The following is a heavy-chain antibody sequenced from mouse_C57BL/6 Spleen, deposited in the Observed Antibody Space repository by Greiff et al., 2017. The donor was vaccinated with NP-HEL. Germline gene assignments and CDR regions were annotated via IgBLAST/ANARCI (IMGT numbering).Heavy chain of an antibody. V-gene: IGHV1-69*01. CDR2: FDPSDSYT. CDR3: ARGEDYDYPFAY. Sequence: QVQLQQPGAELVMPGASVKLSCKASGYPFPSSWMHWVKQRPGQGLEWIGEFDPSDSYTNYNQKFKGKSTLTVDKSSSTAYMQLSSLTSEDSAVYYCARGEDYDYPFAYWGQGTLVTVSA. D-gene: IGHD2-4*01. J-gene: IGHJ3*01. CDR1: GYPFPSSW.